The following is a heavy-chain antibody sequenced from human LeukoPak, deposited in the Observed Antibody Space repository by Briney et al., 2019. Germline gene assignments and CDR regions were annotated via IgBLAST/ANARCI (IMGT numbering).Heavy chain of an antibody. D-gene: IGHD1-26*01. CDR3: EGATTLPDY. J-gene: IGHJ4*02. CDR2: ISGSGGST. V-gene: IGHV3-23*01. Sequence: GFLRLFRAAPGFTLRRHAMSRVRQASGEGLEWVSAISGSGGSTYYADSVKGRFTISRDNSKNTLYLQMNSLRAEDTAVYYCEGATTLPDYWGQGTLVTVSS. CDR1: GFTLRRHA.